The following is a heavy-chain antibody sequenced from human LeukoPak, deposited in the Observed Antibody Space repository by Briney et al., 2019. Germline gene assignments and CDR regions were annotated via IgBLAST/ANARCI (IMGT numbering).Heavy chain of an antibody. J-gene: IGHJ4*02. CDR2: INPNSGGT. D-gene: IGHD3-10*01. CDR3: ARDDNYGSGSYYY. V-gene: IGHV1-2*02. Sequence: GASVKVSCKASGYTFTGYYMHWVRQAPGQGLEWMGWINPNSGGTNYAQKFQGRVTMTRDTSISTAYMELSRLRSDDTAVYYCARDDNYGSGSYYYWGQGTLITVSS. CDR1: GYTFTGYY.